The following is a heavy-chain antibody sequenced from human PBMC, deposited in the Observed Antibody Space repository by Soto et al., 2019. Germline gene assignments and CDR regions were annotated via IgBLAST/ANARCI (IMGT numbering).Heavy chain of an antibody. Sequence: QVQLQESGPGLVKPSETLSLTCTVSGGSINSYYWSWIRQPPGKGLEWIGSLSYSGNFHYNPSLKSRTSISVDTSKNQFSLTLTSVAAADTAVYYCARQSCSGGGCYSGPQDWYFSLWGRGTLVTVSS. CDR1: GGSINSYY. V-gene: IGHV4-59*01. CDR3: ARQSCSGGGCYSGPQDWYFSL. D-gene: IGHD2-15*01. CDR2: LSYSGNF. J-gene: IGHJ2*01.